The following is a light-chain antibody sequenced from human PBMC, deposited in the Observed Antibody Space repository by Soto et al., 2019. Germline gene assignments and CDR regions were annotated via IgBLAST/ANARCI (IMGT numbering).Light chain of an antibody. V-gene: IGKV3-15*01. CDR1: QTVRNN. Sequence: EFVLTQSPGTLSLSPGERATLSCRASQTVRNNYLAWYQQKPGQAPRLLIYGASTRATGIPARFTGSGSGTEFILTITSLQSEDSAVYYCQEYNTWPWTFGQGTKVDIK. CDR2: GAS. J-gene: IGKJ1*01. CDR3: QEYNTWPWT.